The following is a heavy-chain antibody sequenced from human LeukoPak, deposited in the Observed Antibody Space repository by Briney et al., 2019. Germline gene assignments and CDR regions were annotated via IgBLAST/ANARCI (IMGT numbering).Heavy chain of an antibody. J-gene: IGHJ4*02. CDR1: GFTFSSYA. Sequence: GGSLRLSCAASGFTFSSYATSWVRQAPGEGLEWVSAISGSGGSTYYADSVKGRFTISRDNSKNTLYLQMNSLRAEDTAVYYCAKLATITRYFDYWGQGTLVTVS. CDR2: ISGSGGST. CDR3: AKLATITRYFDY. V-gene: IGHV3-23*01. D-gene: IGHD5-24*01.